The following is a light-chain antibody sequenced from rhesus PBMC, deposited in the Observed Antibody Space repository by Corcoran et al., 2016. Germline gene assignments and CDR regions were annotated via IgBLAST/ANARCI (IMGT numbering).Light chain of an antibody. J-gene: IGKJ3*01. CDR3: LQYNSDPFT. Sequence: DIQMTQSPSSLSAFVGDRVTITCRASQAISSYLAWYQQKPGKAPKLLIYDASTLQSGVPSRFRGSGSGTDLTLTISRLQREDVATDYCLQYNSDPFTFGPGTKRDIK. CDR2: DAS. V-gene: IGKV1S12*01. CDR1: QAISSY.